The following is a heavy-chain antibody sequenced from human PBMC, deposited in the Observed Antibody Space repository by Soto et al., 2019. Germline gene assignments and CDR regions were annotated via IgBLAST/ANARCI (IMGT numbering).Heavy chain of an antibody. CDR2: LNHDGDT. V-gene: IGHV4-34*01. CDR3: GRYCTNTKCQGGYYLDS. D-gene: IGHD2-8*01. J-gene: IGHJ4*02. Sequence: SETLSLTCTVSGGSFNETHWSWIRQSPGKCMDWIGDLNHDGDTYYNPSLKSRLVISVDTSKSQFSLRLSSVTAADTAVYYCGRYCTNTKCQGGYYLDSWGQGVLVPVSS. CDR1: GGSFNETH.